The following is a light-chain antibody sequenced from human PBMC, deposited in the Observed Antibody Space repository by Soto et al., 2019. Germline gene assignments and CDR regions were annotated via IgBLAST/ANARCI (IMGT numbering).Light chain of an antibody. CDR1: SSDVGGYNF. CDR3: CSHSASIHWV. Sequence: QSALTQPASVSGSPGQSITISCTGTSSDVGGYNFVSWYQQHPGNAPKLIIHEVLNRPSGVSSRFSGSKSGNTASLTISGLLAEDDAVYYCCSHSASIHWVFGGGTKLTVL. V-gene: IGLV2-14*03. J-gene: IGLJ3*02. CDR2: EVL.